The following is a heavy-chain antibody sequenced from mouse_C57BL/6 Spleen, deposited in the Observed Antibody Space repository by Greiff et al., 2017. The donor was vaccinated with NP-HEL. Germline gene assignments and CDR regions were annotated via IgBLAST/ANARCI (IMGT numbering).Heavy chain of an antibody. D-gene: IGHD1-1*01. CDR2: INPSSGYT. J-gene: IGHJ4*01. V-gene: IGHV1-4*01. CDR1: GYTFTSYT. CDR3: ARLTTVVERNAMDD. Sequence: QVQLQQSGAELARPGASVKMSCKASGYTFTSYTMHWVKQRPGQGLEWIGYINPSSGYTKYNQKFKDKATLTADKSSSTAYMQRSSLTSDDSAGYYCARLTTVVERNAMDDWGQGTSVTVSS.